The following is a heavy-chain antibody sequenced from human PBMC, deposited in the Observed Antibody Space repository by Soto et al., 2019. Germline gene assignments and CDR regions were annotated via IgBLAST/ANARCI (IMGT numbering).Heavy chain of an antibody. CDR2: INPNSGGT. V-gene: IGHV1-2*02. D-gene: IGHD2-2*01. CDR1: GYTFTGYY. CDR3: ARPDPGYCSSTRCPPPAYYCGWDV. Sequence: GASVKVSCKASGYTFTGYYMHWVRQAPGQGLEWMGWINPNSGGTNYAQKFQGRVTMTRDTSISTAYMELSRLRSDDTAVYYCARPDPGYCSSTRCPPPAYYCGWDVWGQGTTVTVSS. J-gene: IGHJ6*02.